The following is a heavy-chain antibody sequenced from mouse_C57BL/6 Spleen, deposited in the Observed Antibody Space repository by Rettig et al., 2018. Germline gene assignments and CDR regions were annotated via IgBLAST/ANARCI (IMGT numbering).Heavy chain of an antibody. J-gene: IGHJ4*01. CDR2: ISYSVST. CDR3: ARSVSDSSNYYAMDY. Sequence: ISYSVSTYYNPSLKSRISITRDTSKNQYYLQLNSVTTEDTATYYCARSVSDSSNYYAMDYWGQGTSVTVSS. V-gene: IGHV3-8*01. D-gene: IGHD3-2*02.